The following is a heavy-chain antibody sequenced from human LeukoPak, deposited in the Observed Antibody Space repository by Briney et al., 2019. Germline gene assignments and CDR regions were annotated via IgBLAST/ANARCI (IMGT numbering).Heavy chain of an antibody. CDR3: ARGIGGEVSDAIDY. CDR2: INPDSGGT. V-gene: IGHV1-2*02. J-gene: IGHJ4*02. CDR1: GYTFTGYY. D-gene: IGHD3-10*01. Sequence: GASVKVSCNASGYTFTGYYMHWVRQAPGHGLEWMGWINPDSGGTNYAQKFQGRVTMTRDTSINTAYMELSRLRSDDTAVYYCARGIGGEVSDAIDYWGQGTLVTVSS.